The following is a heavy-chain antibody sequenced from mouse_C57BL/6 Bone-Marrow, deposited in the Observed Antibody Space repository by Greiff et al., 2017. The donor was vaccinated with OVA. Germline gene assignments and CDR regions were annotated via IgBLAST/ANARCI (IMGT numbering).Heavy chain of an antibody. J-gene: IGHJ2*01. CDR3: ARSYYYYGSSPFDY. Sequence: VQLQQPGAELVKPGASVKLSCTASGFTFTSYWMHWVKQRPGRGLEWIGRLDPNSGGTKYNEKFTSKATMTVDKPSSTAYMQLSSLTSEDSAVYYCARSYYYYGSSPFDYWGQGTTLTVSS. CDR2: LDPNSGGT. CDR1: GFTFTSYW. V-gene: IGHV1-72*01. D-gene: IGHD1-1*01.